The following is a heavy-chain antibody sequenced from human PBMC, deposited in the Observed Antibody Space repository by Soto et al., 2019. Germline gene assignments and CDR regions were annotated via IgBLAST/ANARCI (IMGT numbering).Heavy chain of an antibody. Sequence: PSETLSLTCTVSGGSISSSSYYWGWIRQPPGKGLEWIGSIYYSGSTYYNPSLKSRVTISVDTSKNRFSLKLNSVTAADTAVYYCARSYGDYAGRYYYGMDVWGQGTTVTVSS. D-gene: IGHD4-17*01. J-gene: IGHJ6*02. CDR1: GGSISSSSYY. CDR3: ARSYGDYAGRYYYGMDV. V-gene: IGHV4-39*01. CDR2: IYYSGST.